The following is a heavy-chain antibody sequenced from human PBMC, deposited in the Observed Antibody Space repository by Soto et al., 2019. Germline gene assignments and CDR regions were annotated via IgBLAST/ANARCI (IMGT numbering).Heavy chain of an antibody. V-gene: IGHV4-4*07. CDR1: GGSINGNF. CDR2: MSSTGAT. J-gene: IGHJ4*02. Sequence: SETLSLSCTVSGGSINGNFFTWIRQPAGKGLEWIGRMSSTGATNYTPSLNSGVAMTMDTSKTQFSLNLISVTAADTAVYFCAGELWVAGLLFYFDFWGQGSLVTVSS. CDR3: AGELWVAGLLFYFDF. D-gene: IGHD6-19*01.